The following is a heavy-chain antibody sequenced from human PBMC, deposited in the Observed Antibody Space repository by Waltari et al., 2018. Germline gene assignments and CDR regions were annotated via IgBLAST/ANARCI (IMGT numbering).Heavy chain of an antibody. D-gene: IGHD5-12*01. CDR2: INHSGST. Sequence: QVQLQQWGAGLLKPSETLSLTCAVYGGSFSGYYWSWIRKPPGKGLEWIGEINHSGSTNYNPSLKSRVTISVDTSKNQFSLKLNSVTAADTAVYYCVRNSGNPKYYFDNWGQGTLVTVSS. J-gene: IGHJ4*02. V-gene: IGHV4-34*01. CDR3: VRNSGNPKYYFDN. CDR1: GGSFSGYY.